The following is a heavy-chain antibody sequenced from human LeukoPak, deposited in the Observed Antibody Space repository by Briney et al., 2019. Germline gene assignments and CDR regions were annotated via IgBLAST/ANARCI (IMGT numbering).Heavy chain of an antibody. V-gene: IGHV1-2*02. CDR3: ARDLVEYSSSSGPYYYYGMDV. CDR2: INPNSGGT. CDR1: GYTFTGYY. Sequence: ASVKVSCKASGYTFTGYYMHWVRQAPGQGLGWMGWINPNSGGTNYAQKFQGRVTMTRDTSISTAYMELSRLRSDDTAVYYCARDLVEYSSSSGPYYYYGMDVWGQGTTVTVSS. J-gene: IGHJ6*02. D-gene: IGHD6-6*01.